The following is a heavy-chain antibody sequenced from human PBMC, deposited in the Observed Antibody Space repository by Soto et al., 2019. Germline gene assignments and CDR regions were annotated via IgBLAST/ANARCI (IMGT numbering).Heavy chain of an antibody. V-gene: IGHV4-34*01. Sequence: PSETLSLTCAVYGGSFSGYYWSWIRQPPGKGLEWIGEINHSGSTNYNPSLKSRVTISVDTSENQFSLNLSSVTAADTAVYYCARSDNRGYFFPYWGQGTLVTVSS. J-gene: IGHJ4*02. CDR2: INHSGST. CDR1: GGSFSGYY. D-gene: IGHD3-22*01. CDR3: ARSDNRGYFFPY.